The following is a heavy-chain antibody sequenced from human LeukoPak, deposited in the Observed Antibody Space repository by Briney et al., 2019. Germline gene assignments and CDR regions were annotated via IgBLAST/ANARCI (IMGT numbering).Heavy chain of an antibody. Sequence: SETLSLTCTVSGGSISSYYWSWIRQPPGKGLEWIGYIYYSGSTNYNPSLKSRVTISVDTSKNQFSLKLSSVTAADTAVYYCARSPLYILTGYYKPPMDVWGKGTTVTVSS. D-gene: IGHD3-9*01. CDR1: GGSISSYY. CDR2: IYYSGST. J-gene: IGHJ6*03. CDR3: ARSPLYILTGYYKPPMDV. V-gene: IGHV4-59*08.